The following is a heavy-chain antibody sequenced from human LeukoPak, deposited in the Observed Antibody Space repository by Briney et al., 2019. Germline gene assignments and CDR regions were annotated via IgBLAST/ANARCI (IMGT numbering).Heavy chain of an antibody. CDR3: AKDGPGDDYVWGSYRPKDY. CDR2: ISYDGSNK. J-gene: IGHJ4*02. CDR1: GFTFSSYG. V-gene: IGHV3-33*05. D-gene: IGHD3-16*02. Sequence: GGSLRLSGAASGFTFSSYGMHWVRQAPGKGLEWVAVISYDGSNKYYADSVKGRFTISRDNSKNTLYLQMNSLRAEDTAVYYCAKDGPGDDYVWGSYRPKDYWGQGTLVTVSS.